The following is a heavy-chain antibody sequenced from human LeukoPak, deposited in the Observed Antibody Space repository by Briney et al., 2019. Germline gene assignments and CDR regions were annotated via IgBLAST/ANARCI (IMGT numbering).Heavy chain of an antibody. V-gene: IGHV3-23*01. CDR1: GFTFSAFG. D-gene: IGHD2-15*01. CDR2: ITKSGDST. J-gene: IGHJ3*02. Sequence: PGGSLRLSCAASGFTFSAFGMNWVRQAPGKGLEWVSTITKSGDSTYYVDSVKGRFTISRDNSKNTLYLQMSSLRGEDTGVYFCARVNPLLAPGAFDIWGQGTMVAVSS. CDR3: ARVNPLLAPGAFDI.